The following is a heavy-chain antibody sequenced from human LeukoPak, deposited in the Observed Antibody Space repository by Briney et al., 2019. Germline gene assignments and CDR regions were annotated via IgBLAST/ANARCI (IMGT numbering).Heavy chain of an antibody. Sequence: SETLSLTCTVSGGSISSNSYYWGWIRQPPGKGLEWIGNIYYSGSTYYNPSLKSRVTISVDTSKNQFSLKLTSVTAADTAVYYCARVVLWSLNSSGWYYFDYWGQGTLVTVSS. J-gene: IGHJ4*02. CDR1: GGSISSNSYY. V-gene: IGHV4-39*01. D-gene: IGHD6-19*01. CDR3: ARVVLWSLNSSGWYYFDY. CDR2: IYYSGST.